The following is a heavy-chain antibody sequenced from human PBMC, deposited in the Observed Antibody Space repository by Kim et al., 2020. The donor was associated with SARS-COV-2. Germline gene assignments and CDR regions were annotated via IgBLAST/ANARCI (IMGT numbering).Heavy chain of an antibody. CDR2: INNGGNP. D-gene: IGHD6-19*01. CDR3: AKDHPSNGWPAFDS. J-gene: IGHJ4*02. CDR1: GFTFTSRA. Sequence: GGSLRLSCVASGFTFTSRAMSWVRQSPVKGLEWVASINNGGNPYYANSVTGRFTISSDITKDSLYLQMNSLRADDTALYYCAKDHPSNGWPAFDSWGQGT. V-gene: IGHV3-23*01.